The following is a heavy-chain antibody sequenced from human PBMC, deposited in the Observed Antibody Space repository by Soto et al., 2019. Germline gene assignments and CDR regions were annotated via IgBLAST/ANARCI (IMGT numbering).Heavy chain of an antibody. CDR3: ARLTTHCSGGSCYPNWFDP. D-gene: IGHD2-15*01. V-gene: IGHV1-18*04. Sequence: ASVKVSFKASGYTFTRYGISWLRQAPGQGLEWMGWISAYNGNTNYAQKLQGRVTMTTDTSTSTAYMELRSLRSDDTAVYYCARLTTHCSGGSCYPNWFDPWGQGTLVTVSS. CDR2: ISAYNGNT. CDR1: GYTFTRYG. J-gene: IGHJ5*02.